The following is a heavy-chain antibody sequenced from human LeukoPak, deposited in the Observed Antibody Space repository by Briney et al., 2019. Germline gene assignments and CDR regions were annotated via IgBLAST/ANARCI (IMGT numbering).Heavy chain of an antibody. CDR3: ARMRRITMIVVVDYYYYYYMDV. CDR1: GGSFSGYY. Sequence: KPSETLSLTCAVYGGSFSGYYWSWIRQPPGKGLEWIGEINHSGSTNYNPSLKSRVTISVDTSKNQFSPKLSSVTAADTAVYYCARMRRITMIVVVDYYYYYYMDVWGKGTTVTVSS. J-gene: IGHJ6*03. V-gene: IGHV4-34*01. D-gene: IGHD3-22*01. CDR2: INHSGST.